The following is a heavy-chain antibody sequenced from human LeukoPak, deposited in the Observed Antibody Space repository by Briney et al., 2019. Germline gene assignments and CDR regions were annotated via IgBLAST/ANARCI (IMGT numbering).Heavy chain of an antibody. V-gene: IGHV4-34*01. CDR2: INHSGST. CDR3: ASTKRGHSYGFDY. J-gene: IGHJ4*02. D-gene: IGHD5-18*01. CDR1: GFSFSSYW. Sequence: ETGGSLRLSCAASGFSFSSYWMSWVRQAPGKGLEWIGEINHSGSTNYNPSLKSRVTISVDTSKNQFSLKLSSVTAADTAVYYCASTKRGHSYGFDYWGQGTLVTVSS.